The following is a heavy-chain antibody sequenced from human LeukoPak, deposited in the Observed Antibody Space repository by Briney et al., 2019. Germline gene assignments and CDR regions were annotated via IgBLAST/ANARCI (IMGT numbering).Heavy chain of an antibody. CDR3: AKDAQRGFDYSNSLEY. D-gene: IGHD4-11*01. CDR2: IWNDGSNQ. Sequence: PGKSLTLSCVASQFTFSHYGMHWVRQAPGTGLEWVAVIWNDGSNQYYADSVKGRSTISRDNSQNTVYLQMNGLRAEDTAVYYCAKDAQRGFDYSNSLEYWGQGTLVTVSS. CDR1: QFTFSHYG. V-gene: IGHV3-33*06. J-gene: IGHJ4*02.